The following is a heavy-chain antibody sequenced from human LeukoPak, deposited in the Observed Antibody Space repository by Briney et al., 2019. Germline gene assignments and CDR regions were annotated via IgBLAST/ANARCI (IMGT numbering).Heavy chain of an antibody. J-gene: IGHJ4*02. D-gene: IGHD6-6*01. CDR1: GYTFTTYW. CDR2: IYPDDSDT. CDR3: ATGLWESSSFPFDC. Sequence: GESLKISCKTSGYTFTTYWIGWVRPMPGKGLEWMGIIYPDDSDTRYSPSFQGQVTISSDNSISTAYLQWRSLKASDTAIYYCATGLWESSSFPFDCWGQGTLVTVSS. V-gene: IGHV5-51*01.